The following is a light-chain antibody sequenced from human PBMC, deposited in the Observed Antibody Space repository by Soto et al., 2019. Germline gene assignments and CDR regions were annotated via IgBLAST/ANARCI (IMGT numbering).Light chain of an antibody. V-gene: IGKV3-15*01. CDR2: GAS. CDR3: QQYDKWPPWT. J-gene: IGKJ1*01. CDR1: QSISDT. Sequence: ENVITQSPSTLSVSPGGRATLSCRASQSISDTLAWYQQKPGQAPRLLIHGASTRATGFPARFSGSGSGTDFTLTISSLQSEDFAVYYCQQYDKWPPWTFGQGTKVDI.